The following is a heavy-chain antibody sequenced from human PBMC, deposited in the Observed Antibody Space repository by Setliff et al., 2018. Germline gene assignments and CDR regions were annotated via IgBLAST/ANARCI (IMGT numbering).Heavy chain of an antibody. Sequence: PGESLKISCKASGYTFTSNWIAWVRQMPGKGPEWVGLIYPGDSDTRYSPSFQGQVTISVDRSRVTAYLQWDSLKASDAATYYCARLAVRNTVYYYFTDVWGKGTSVTAP. CDR2: IYPGDSDT. D-gene: IGHD2-2*02. CDR3: ARLAVRNTVYYYFTDV. J-gene: IGHJ6*03. CDR1: GYTFTSNW. V-gene: IGHV5-51*01.